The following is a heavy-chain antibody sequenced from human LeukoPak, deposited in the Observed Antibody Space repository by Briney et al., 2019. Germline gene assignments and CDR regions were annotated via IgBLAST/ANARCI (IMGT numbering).Heavy chain of an antibody. D-gene: IGHD3-10*01. CDR2: IYYSGST. J-gene: IGHJ5*02. Sequence: SETLSLTCTVSGGSISSYYWSWIRQPPGKGLEWIGYIYYSGSTNYDPSLKSRVTISVDTSKNQFSLKLSSVTAADTAVYYCAREGSGTNWFDPWGQGTLVTVSS. CDR3: AREGSGTNWFDP. CDR1: GGSISSYY. V-gene: IGHV4-59*01.